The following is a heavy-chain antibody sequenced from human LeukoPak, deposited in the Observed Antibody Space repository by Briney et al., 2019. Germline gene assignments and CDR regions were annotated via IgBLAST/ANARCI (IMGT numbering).Heavy chain of an antibody. V-gene: IGHV2-5*02. CDR1: GFPLSTSGVG. CDR2: IYWDDDK. Sequence: SGPTLVNPTQTLTLTCTFSGFPLSTSGVGVGWIRQPPGKALEWLALIYWDDDKRYSPSLKSRLTITKDTSENQVVLTMTNMDPVDTATYYCAHRDYDILTGPLFDYWGQGTLVTVSS. CDR3: AHRDYDILTGPLFDY. D-gene: IGHD3-9*01. J-gene: IGHJ4*02.